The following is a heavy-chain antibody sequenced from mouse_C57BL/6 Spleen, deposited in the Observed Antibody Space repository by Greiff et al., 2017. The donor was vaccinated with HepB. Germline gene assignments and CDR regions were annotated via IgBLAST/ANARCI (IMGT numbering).Heavy chain of an antibody. Sequence: QVQLQQSGAELVRPGASVKLSCKASGYTFTDYYINWVKQRPGQGLEWIARIYPGSGNTYYNEKFKGKATLTAEKSSSTAYMQLSSLTSEDSAVYFCARETGGYAMDYWGQGTSVTVSS. CDR1: GYTFTDYY. CDR2: IYPGSGNT. V-gene: IGHV1-76*01. CDR3: ARETGGYAMDY. J-gene: IGHJ4*01. D-gene: IGHD4-1*01.